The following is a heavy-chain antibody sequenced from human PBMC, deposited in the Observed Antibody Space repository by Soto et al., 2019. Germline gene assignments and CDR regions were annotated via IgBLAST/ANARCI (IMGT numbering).Heavy chain of an antibody. CDR2: IHSGGDT. CDR3: ARSRAGTTYGGMDV. V-gene: IGHV3-66*01. CDR1: GFAVSSNY. J-gene: IGHJ6*02. Sequence: EVQLVESGGDLVQPGGSLRLSCAASGFAVSSNYMTWVRQAPGKGLEWVSVIHSGGDTHYADSVRGRFTISRDNSXNTLYLQMSSLRAEDTAVYYCARSRAGTTYGGMDVWGQGTTVTVSS. D-gene: IGHD1-7*01.